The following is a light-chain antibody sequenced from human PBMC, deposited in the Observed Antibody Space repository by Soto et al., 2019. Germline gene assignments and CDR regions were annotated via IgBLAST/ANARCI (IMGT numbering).Light chain of an antibody. V-gene: IGKV3-15*01. Sequence: EFVMPYSPATLSVSPGVRATLSCRASPSVSNYLAWYHQKPGQAPRLLIYGASTRATGIPARFSGSGSGTEFTLTISSLQSEDFAVYYCLQYNNWPRTFGQGTKVDIK. CDR3: LQYNNWPRT. CDR1: PSVSNY. CDR2: GAS. J-gene: IGKJ1*01.